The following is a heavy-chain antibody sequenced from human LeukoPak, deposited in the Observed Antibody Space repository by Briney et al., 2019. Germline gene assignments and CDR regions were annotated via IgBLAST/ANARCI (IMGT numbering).Heavy chain of an antibody. Sequence: GGSLRLSCAASGFTFDDYAMHWVRQAPGKGLEWVSGISWNSGSIGYADSVKGRFTISRDNAKNSLYLQMNSLRVEDTGVYYCGRDYYGSIDYWGQGAQVTASS. J-gene: IGHJ4*02. CDR3: GRDYYGSIDY. CDR2: ISWNSGSI. V-gene: IGHV3-9*01. D-gene: IGHD3-10*01. CDR1: GFTFDDYA.